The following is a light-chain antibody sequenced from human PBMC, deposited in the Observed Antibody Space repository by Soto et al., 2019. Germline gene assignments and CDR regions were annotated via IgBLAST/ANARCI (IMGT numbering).Light chain of an antibody. V-gene: IGLV2-14*01. J-gene: IGLJ1*01. CDR3: SSYTNSSPFV. CDR1: SSDVGGYNY. Sequence: QSALTQPASVSGSPGQSITISCTGISSDVGGYNYVSWYQQHPGKAPKLMIYDVSYWPSGVSNRFSGSKSGNTASLTISGLQAEDDADYYCSSYTNSSPFVFGTGTKVTVL. CDR2: DVS.